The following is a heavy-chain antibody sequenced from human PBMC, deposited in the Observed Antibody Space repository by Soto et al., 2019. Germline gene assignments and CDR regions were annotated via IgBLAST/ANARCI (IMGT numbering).Heavy chain of an antibody. CDR2: ISSDSIYI. Sequence: HPGGSLRLSCAASGFTLSNYAVNWVRQAPGKGLEWVSYISSDSIYIYYGDSVKGRFTISRDNARNSVYLQMNSLRDEDTAVYYCARIKLVECFFINVDVYHMDVWGQGTPVPVAS. V-gene: IGHV3-48*02. D-gene: IGHD3-16*01. J-gene: IGHJ6*02. CDR3: ARIKLVECFFINVDVYHMDV. CDR1: GFTLSNYA.